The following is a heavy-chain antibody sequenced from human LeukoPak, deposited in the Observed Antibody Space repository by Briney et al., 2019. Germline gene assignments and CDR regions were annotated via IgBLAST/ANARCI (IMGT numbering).Heavy chain of an antibody. J-gene: IGHJ4*02. V-gene: IGHV3-53*01. Sequence: GGSLRLSCAASGLTVSSNYMSWVRQAPGKGLEWVSVIYSGGSTYYADSVKGRFTISRDNSKNTVHLQMNSLRAEDTAVYYCARPAGDSSGYYYFDYWGQGTLVTVSS. CDR2: IYSGGST. D-gene: IGHD3-22*01. CDR1: GLTVSSNY. CDR3: ARPAGDSSGYYYFDY.